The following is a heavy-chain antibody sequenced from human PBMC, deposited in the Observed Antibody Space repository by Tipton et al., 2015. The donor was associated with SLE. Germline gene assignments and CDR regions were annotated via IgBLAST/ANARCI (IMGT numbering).Heavy chain of an antibody. J-gene: IGHJ4*02. D-gene: IGHD3-10*01. CDR2: IYRSGNT. V-gene: IGHV4-39*07. CDR1: GGSISSTSYY. Sequence: TLSLTCSVSGGSISSTSYYWGWIRQPPGKGLEWIGSIYRSGNTFYNPSLKSRVTISVDTSKNQFSLKLSSVTAADTAVYYCATLDASGSYPFDYWGQGTRVTVSS. CDR3: ATLDASGSYPFDY.